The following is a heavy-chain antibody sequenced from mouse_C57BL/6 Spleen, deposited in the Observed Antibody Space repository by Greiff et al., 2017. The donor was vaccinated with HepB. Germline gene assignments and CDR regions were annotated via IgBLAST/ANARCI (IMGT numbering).Heavy chain of an antibody. D-gene: IGHD2-2*01. J-gene: IGHJ4*01. V-gene: IGHV10-3*01. Sequence: EVQGVESGGGLVQPKGSLKLSCAASGFTFNTYAMHWVRQAPGKGLEWVARIRSKSSNYATYYADSVKDRFTISRDDSQSMLYLQMNNLKTEDTAMYYCVRDRGYDGYYAMDYWGQGTSVTVSS. CDR2: IRSKSSNYAT. CDR3: VRDRGYDGYYAMDY. CDR1: GFTFNTYA.